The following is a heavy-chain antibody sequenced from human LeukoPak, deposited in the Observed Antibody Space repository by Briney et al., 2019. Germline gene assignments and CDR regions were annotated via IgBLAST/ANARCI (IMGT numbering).Heavy chain of an antibody. Sequence: PSETLSLTCAVYGGSFSGYYWSWLRQPPGKGLEWIGEINHSGSTNYNPSLKSRVTISVDTSKNQFSLKLSSVTAADTAVYYCMVRGVNHDYWGQGTLVTVSS. J-gene: IGHJ4*02. D-gene: IGHD3-10*01. CDR2: INHSGST. CDR1: GGSFSGYY. CDR3: MVRGVNHDY. V-gene: IGHV4-34*01.